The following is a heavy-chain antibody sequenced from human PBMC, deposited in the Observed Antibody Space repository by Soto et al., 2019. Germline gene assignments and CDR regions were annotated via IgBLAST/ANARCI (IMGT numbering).Heavy chain of an antibody. CDR2: IYYSGST. D-gene: IGHD3-3*01. CDR3: ARGSLEWLPYGMDV. J-gene: IGHJ6*02. V-gene: IGHV4-31*03. Sequence: QVQLQESGPGLVKPSQTLSLTCTISGGSISSGGYYWSWIRQHPGKGLEWIGYIYYSGSTYYNPSLMSRVTISVDTSKNQFSLKLSSVTAADTAVYYCARGSLEWLPYGMDVWGQGTTVTVSS. CDR1: GGSISSGGYY.